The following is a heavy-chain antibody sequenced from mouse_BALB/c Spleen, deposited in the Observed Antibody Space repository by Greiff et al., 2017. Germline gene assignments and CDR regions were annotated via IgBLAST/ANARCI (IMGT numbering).Heavy chain of an antibody. V-gene: IGHV5-12-2*01. D-gene: IGHD4-1*01. Sequence: EVHLVESGGGLVQPGGSLKLSCAASGFTFNSYTMSWVRQTPEKRLEWVAYISNGGGSTYYPDTVKGRFTISRDNAKNTLYLQMSSLKSEDTAMYYCARHNWDWYFDVWGAGTTVTVSS. CDR1: GFTFNSYT. CDR3: ARHNWDWYFDV. J-gene: IGHJ1*01. CDR2: ISNGGGST.